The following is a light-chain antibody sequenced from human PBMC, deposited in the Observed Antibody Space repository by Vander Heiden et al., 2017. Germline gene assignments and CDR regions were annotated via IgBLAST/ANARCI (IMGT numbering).Light chain of an antibody. CDR1: QSVSSN. CDR2: GAS. J-gene: IGKJ3*01. Sequence: EIVMTQSPATLSVSPGERATLSCRASQSVSSNLAWYQQKPGQAPRLLIYGASTRATGIPARFSGSGSGTEFTLTISSRQSEDFAVYYCQQYNNWPPFTFGHGTKVXIK. V-gene: IGKV3-15*01. CDR3: QQYNNWPPFT.